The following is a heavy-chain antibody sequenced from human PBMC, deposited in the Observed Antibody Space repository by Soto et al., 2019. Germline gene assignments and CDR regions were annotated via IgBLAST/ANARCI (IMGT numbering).Heavy chain of an antibody. Sequence: QVQLQESGPGLVKPSQTLSLTCLVSGASVSGDGSYCSWIRQHPGKGLEFIGYIHNSGSTYSNSYLENRVAMSIDTSKNQFSLRLSSVTAADSAVYFCARDLGSEQWFFDNWGQGILVTVSS. V-gene: IGHV4-31*03. J-gene: IGHJ4*02. CDR2: IHNSGST. CDR1: GASVSGDGSY. D-gene: IGHD6-19*01. CDR3: ARDLGSEQWFFDN.